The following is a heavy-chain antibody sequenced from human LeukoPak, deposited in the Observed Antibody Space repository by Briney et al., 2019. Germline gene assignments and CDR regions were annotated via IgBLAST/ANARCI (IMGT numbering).Heavy chain of an antibody. D-gene: IGHD2-15*01. Sequence: GRSLRLSCVASGFTFSSYGMHWVRQAPGKGLEWVAVIWYDGRNKYYADSVKGRFAISRDNARNSLFLQMNSLRAEDTAVYYCVRDVSDENDSASRMHLDSWGQGTLVSVSS. CDR2: IWYDGRNK. J-gene: IGHJ4*02. V-gene: IGHV3-33*01. CDR3: VRDVSDENDSASRMHLDS. CDR1: GFTFSSYG.